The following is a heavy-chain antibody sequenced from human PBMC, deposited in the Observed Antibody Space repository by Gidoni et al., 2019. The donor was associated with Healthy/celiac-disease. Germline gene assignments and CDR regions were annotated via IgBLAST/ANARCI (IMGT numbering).Heavy chain of an antibody. J-gene: IGHJ1*01. CDR2: INHSGST. CDR1: GGSFSGYY. Sequence: QVQLQQWGAGLLKPSETLSLPCSVYGGSFSGYYWSWIRQPPGKGREWIGEINHSGSTNYNPSLKSRVTISVDTSKNQFALKLSSVTAADTAVYYCARNRYYYGSGSLGGYFQHWGQGTLVTVSS. V-gene: IGHV4-34*01. CDR3: ARNRYYYGSGSLGGYFQH. D-gene: IGHD3-10*01.